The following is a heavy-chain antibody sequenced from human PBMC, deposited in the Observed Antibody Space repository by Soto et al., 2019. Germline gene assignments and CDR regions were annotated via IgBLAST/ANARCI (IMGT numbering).Heavy chain of an antibody. CDR1: GGAISSGGYY. J-gene: IGHJ5*02. CDR2: IYYSGSI. CDR3: ARSVFP. Sequence: QVQLQESGPGLVKPSQTLSLTCTVSGGAISSGGYYWNWIRQNPGKVLEWIGYIYYSGSIYYNPPLKSRVTISIDTSKNPFSLKLSSVTAADTAVYYCARSVFPWGQGTLVTVCS. V-gene: IGHV4-31*03.